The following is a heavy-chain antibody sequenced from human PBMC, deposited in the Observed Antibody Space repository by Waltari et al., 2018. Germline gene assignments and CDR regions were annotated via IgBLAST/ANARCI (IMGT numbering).Heavy chain of an antibody. CDR1: GFTFRSYA. CDR2: IYSGGST. D-gene: IGHD1-1*01. J-gene: IGHJ4*02. V-gene: IGHV3-23*03. CDR3: AKDLKNWNYVDY. Sequence: EVQLLESGGGLVQPGGYLRLSWSASGFTFRSYAMSWVRQAPGKGLEWVSVIYSGGSTYYADSVKGRFTISRDNSKNTLYLQMNSLRAEDTAVYYCAKDLKNWNYVDYWGQGTLVTVSS.